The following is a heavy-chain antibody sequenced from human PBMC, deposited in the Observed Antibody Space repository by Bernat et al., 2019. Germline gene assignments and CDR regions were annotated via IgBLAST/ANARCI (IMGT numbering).Heavy chain of an antibody. CDR2: IIPILGIA. J-gene: IGHJ6*03. Sequence: QVQLVQSGAEVKKPGSSVKVSCKASGGTFSSYAISWVRQAPGQGLEWMGRIIPILGIANYAQKFQGRVTITADTSTSTAYMELSSLRSEDTAVYYCARSTYGSGTTPGYYYMDVWGRGTTVTVSS. V-gene: IGHV1-69*04. CDR1: GGTFSSYA. CDR3: ARSTYGSGTTPGYYYMDV. D-gene: IGHD3-10*01.